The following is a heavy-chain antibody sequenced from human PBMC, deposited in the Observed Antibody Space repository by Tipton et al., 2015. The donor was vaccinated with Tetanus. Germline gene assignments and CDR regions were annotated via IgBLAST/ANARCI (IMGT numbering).Heavy chain of an antibody. CDR3: ARAHCTDGVCNFDF. J-gene: IGHJ4*02. Sequence: QLVQSGGEVKKPGGSLKISCKGSGYIFTNYWIGWVRQKPGKGLEWMGIIYPGDSDTRYSPSFQGQVTISVDKSINTAYLQWSSLKASDTSVFYCARAHCTDGVCNFDFWGQGALVTVAS. CDR1: GYIFTNYW. CDR2: IYPGDSDT. D-gene: IGHD2-8*01. V-gene: IGHV5-51*01.